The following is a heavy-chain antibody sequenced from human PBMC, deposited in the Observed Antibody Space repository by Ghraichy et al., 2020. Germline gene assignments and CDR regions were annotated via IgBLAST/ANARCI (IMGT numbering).Heavy chain of an antibody. CDR3: ARDQIVATILGYYYYYGMDV. J-gene: IGHJ6*02. CDR1: GDSVSSNSAA. V-gene: IGHV6-1*01. D-gene: IGHD5-12*01. Sequence: QTLSLTCAISGDSVSSNSAAWNWIRQSPSRGLEWLGRTYYRSKWYNDYAVSVKSRITINPDTSKNQFSLQLNSVTPEDTAVYYCARDQIVATILGYYYYYGMDVWGQGTTVTVSS. CDR2: TYYRSKWYN.